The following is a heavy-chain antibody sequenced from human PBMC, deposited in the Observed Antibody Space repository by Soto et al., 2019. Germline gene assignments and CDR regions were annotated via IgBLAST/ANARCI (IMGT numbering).Heavy chain of an antibody. D-gene: IGHD2-2*01. CDR1: VYTFLNYA. CDR3: ARAQFCGSTSCQASYYFAMDV. Sequence: ASVKVSCKASVYTFLNYAIHWVRQAPGQRLEWMGWIKGGNGNTEYSEKFQGRVTISRDTSAITAYMELSSLRSDDAAIYYCARAQFCGSTSCQASYYFAMDVWGQGTPVTVSS. V-gene: IGHV1-3*01. CDR2: IKGGNGNT. J-gene: IGHJ6*02.